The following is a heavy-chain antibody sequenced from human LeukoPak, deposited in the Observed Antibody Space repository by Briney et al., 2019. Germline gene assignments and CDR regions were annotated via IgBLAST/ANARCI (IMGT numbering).Heavy chain of an antibody. CDR1: GFTFSNYA. Sequence: GGSLRLSCAVSGFTFSNYAMSWVRQAPGKGLEWVSGISGSGSSTYYADSVKGRFTISRDNSKNTLYLQMNSLRAEDTAVYYCAKCIQEYQLHKFGGFYYYYYMDVWGKGTTVTISS. D-gene: IGHD2-2*01. CDR3: AKCIQEYQLHKFGGFYYYYYMDV. V-gene: IGHV3-23*01. CDR2: ISGSGSST. J-gene: IGHJ6*03.